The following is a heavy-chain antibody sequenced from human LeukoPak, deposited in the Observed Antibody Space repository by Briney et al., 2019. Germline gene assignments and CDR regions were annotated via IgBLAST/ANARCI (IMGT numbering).Heavy chain of an antibody. J-gene: IGHJ6*03. D-gene: IGHD2-15*01. CDR3: ARDGGPGYCSGGSCYNYYYYMDV. V-gene: IGHV3-21*01. CDR1: GFTFGSYS. Sequence: GGSLRLSCAASGFTFGSYSMNWVRQAPGKGLEWVSSISSSSSYIYYADSVRGRFTISRDNAKNSLYLQMNSLRAEDTAVYYCARDGGPGYCSGGSCYNYYYYMDVWGKGTTVTVSS. CDR2: ISSSSSYI.